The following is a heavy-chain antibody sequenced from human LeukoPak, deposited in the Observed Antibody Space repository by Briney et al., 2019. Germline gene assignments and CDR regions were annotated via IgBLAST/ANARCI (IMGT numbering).Heavy chain of an antibody. D-gene: IGHD2-2*01. J-gene: IGHJ4*02. CDR1: GYTFTSYY. Sequence: ASVKVSCKASGYTFTSYYMHWVRQAPAQGLEWMGIINPSGGSTSYAQKFQGRGIMTRDTSTSTVYMELSSLRSEDTAVYYCARDYSADTVVVPAASDYWGQGTLVTVSS. V-gene: IGHV1-46*03. CDR2: INPSGGST. CDR3: ARDYSADTVVVPAASDY.